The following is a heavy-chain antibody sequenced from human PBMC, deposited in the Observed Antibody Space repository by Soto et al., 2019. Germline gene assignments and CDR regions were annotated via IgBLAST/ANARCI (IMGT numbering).Heavy chain of an antibody. Sequence: SGPTLVNPTQTLTLTCTFSGFSLSTSGVGVGWIRQPPGRALEWLALIYWDDDKRYSPSLKSRLTITKDTSKNQVVLTMTNMNPVDTATYYCAHKGDGDRGFKYWGRGTLVTVSS. D-gene: IGHD3-16*01. CDR3: AHKGDGDRGFKY. J-gene: IGHJ4*02. CDR1: GFSLSTSGVG. V-gene: IGHV2-5*02. CDR2: IYWDDDK.